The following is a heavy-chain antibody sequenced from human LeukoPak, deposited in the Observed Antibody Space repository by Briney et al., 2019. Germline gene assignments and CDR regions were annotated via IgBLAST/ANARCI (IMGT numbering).Heavy chain of an antibody. CDR3: ARDTRYYDSSGYLPFDY. V-gene: IGHV1-46*01. CDR1: GYTFTSYY. CDR2: INPSGGST. Sequence: ASVKVSCKASGYTFTSYYMHWVRQAPGQGLEWMGIINPSGGSTSYAQKFQGRVTMTRDTSTSTVYMELSSLRPEDTAVYYCARDTRYYDSSGYLPFDYWGQGTLVTVSS. J-gene: IGHJ4*02. D-gene: IGHD3-22*01.